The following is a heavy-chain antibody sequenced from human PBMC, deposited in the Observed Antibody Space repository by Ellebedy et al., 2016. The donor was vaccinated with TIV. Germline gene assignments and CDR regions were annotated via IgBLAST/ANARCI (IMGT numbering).Heavy chain of an antibody. J-gene: IGHJ4*02. CDR1: GFPFSNYW. CDR2: IKQGGSEE. D-gene: IGHD3-10*01. V-gene: IGHV3-7*03. Sequence: GESLKISCAASGFPFSNYWMNWVRQAPGKGLEWVAIIKQGGSEEYYVDSVKGRFTISRDNAKNSLYLQMNSLRAEDTAVYYCAGGFGSGSSFDYWGQGTLVTVSS. CDR3: AGGFGSGSSFDY.